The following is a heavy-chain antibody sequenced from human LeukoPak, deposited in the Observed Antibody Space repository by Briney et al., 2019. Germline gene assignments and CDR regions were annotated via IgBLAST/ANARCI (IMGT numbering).Heavy chain of an antibody. Sequence: GASVKVSCKASGYTFSDYDINWVRQAAGQGLEWMGWMNPSNGNTGYAQKLQGRVTITRDTSINTTYMELSGLMSDDTAMYYCARAPEGYCTRTRCSTAEYFQHWGQGTLVTVSS. CDR1: GYTFSDYD. CDR2: MNPSNGNT. V-gene: IGHV1-8*03. J-gene: IGHJ1*01. CDR3: ARAPEGYCTRTRCSTAEYFQH. D-gene: IGHD2-2*01.